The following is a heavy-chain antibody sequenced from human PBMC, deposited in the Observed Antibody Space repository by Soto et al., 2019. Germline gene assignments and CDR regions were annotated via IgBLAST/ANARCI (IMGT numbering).Heavy chain of an antibody. CDR1: GFTFSNNA. D-gene: IGHD1-1*01. V-gene: IGHV3-30-3*01. CDR2: ISYDGSNK. J-gene: IGHJ6*02. Sequence: QVQLVESGGGVVQPGRSLRLSCAASGFTFSNNAKDWVRQAPGKGLEWVAVISYDGSNKYIAESVKGRFTISRDNSKNTLFLQMNSLRAEDTAVYYCARGTTTSAFSAMDVWGQGTTVTVSS. CDR3: ARGTTTSAFSAMDV.